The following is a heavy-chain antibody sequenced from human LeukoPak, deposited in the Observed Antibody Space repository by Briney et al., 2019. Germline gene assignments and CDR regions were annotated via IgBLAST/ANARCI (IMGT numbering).Heavy chain of an antibody. J-gene: IGHJ4*02. CDR2: IITRFNTA. D-gene: IGHD3-10*01. CDR1: GGILSTYA. Sequence: SVKVSCKASGGILSTYAISWVRQAPGPGLEWMGGIITRFNTANYAQKFQRRVTITADISTSTTYMELSSLRFEDTAVYYCARHGSGSYYTPPLDFWGQGTLVTVSS. V-gene: IGHV1-69*06. CDR3: ARHGSGSYYTPPLDF.